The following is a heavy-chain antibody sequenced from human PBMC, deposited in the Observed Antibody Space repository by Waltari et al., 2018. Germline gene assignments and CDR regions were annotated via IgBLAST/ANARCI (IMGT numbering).Heavy chain of an antibody. J-gene: IGHJ4*02. CDR1: GGSFSGYY. Sequence: QVQLQQWGAGLLKPSETLSLTCAVYGGSFSGYYWSWIRQPPGKGREWIGEINHSGSPNYNPSLKSRVTISVDTSKNQFSLKLSSVTAADTAVYYCARASIMITFGGVIVLDQFDYWGQGTLVTVSS. CDR2: INHSGSP. D-gene: IGHD3-16*02. CDR3: ARASIMITFGGVIVLDQFDY. V-gene: IGHV4-34*01.